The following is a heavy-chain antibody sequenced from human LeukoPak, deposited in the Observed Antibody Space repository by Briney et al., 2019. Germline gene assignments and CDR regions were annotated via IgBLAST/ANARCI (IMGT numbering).Heavy chain of an antibody. CDR1: GGTFSSYA. D-gene: IGHD5-12*01. CDR2: IIPILGIA. Sequence: GASVKVSCKASGGTFSSYAISWVRQAPGQGLEWMGRIIPILGIANYAQKFQGRVTITADKSTSTAYMELSSLRSEDTAVYYCARRAGYSSYDSYLDAFDIWGQGTMVTVSS. J-gene: IGHJ3*02. V-gene: IGHV1-69*04. CDR3: ARRAGYSSYDSYLDAFDI.